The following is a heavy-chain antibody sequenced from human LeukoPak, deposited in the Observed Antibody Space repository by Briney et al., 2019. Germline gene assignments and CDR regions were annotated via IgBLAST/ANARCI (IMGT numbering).Heavy chain of an antibody. J-gene: IGHJ3*02. CDR3: AKVELATVVRGAFDI. Sequence: PGGSLRLSCAASGFTFSNYAMSWVRQAPGKGLEWVSVISGSGDGTYYADSVKGRFTMSRDNSKNTLYLQMNSPRAEDTAVYYCAKVELATVVRGAFDIWGQGSMVTVSS. V-gene: IGHV3-23*01. CDR2: ISGSGDGT. D-gene: IGHD4-23*01. CDR1: GFTFSNYA.